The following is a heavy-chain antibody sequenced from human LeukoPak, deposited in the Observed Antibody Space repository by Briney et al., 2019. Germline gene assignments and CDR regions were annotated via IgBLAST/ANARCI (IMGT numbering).Heavy chain of an antibody. CDR1: GFTVSSNY. CDR2: IYSGGST. J-gene: IGHJ6*03. Sequence: GGSLSLSCAASGFTVSSNYMSGVGQAPGKGREWVSVIYSGGSTYYADSVKGRFTISRDNSKNTLYLQMNSLRAEDTAVYYCARALGGYDYYMDVWGKGTTVTVSS. V-gene: IGHV3-66*02. D-gene: IGHD3-16*01. CDR3: ARALGGYDYYMDV.